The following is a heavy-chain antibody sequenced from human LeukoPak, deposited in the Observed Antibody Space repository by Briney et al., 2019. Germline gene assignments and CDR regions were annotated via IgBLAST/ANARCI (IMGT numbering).Heavy chain of an antibody. J-gene: IGHJ6*02. CDR3: AREGEYKVGHFYYGLDV. V-gene: IGHV6-1*01. Sequence: SQTLSLTCVISGDSVSSNSAAWDWIRQSPSRGLEWLGRTYYRSKWYNDYALSVKSRITINPDTSKNQFFLHLNSVTPEDTAVYYCAREGEYKVGHFYYGLDVWGQGTTVTVSS. CDR2: TYYRSKWYN. D-gene: IGHD3-10*01. CDR1: GDSVSSNSAA.